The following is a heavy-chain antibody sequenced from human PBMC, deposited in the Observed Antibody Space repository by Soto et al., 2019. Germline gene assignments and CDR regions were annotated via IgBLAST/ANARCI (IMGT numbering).Heavy chain of an antibody. Sequence: PSETLSLTCTVSGGSISSYYWSWIRQPPGKGLEWIGYIYYSGSTNYNPSLKSRVTISVDTSKNQFSLKLSSVTAADTAVYYCARVSVLYGSGSIPAVYFDYWGQGTLVTVPQ. J-gene: IGHJ4*02. CDR3: ARVSVLYGSGSIPAVYFDY. V-gene: IGHV4-59*01. CDR1: GGSISSYY. D-gene: IGHD3-10*01. CDR2: IYYSGST.